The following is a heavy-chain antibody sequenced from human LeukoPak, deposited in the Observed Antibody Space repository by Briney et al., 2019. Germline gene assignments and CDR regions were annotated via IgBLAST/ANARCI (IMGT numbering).Heavy chain of an antibody. CDR3: AKNVLGSGASSWYFDL. J-gene: IGHJ2*01. CDR1: GLTFSSHG. Sequence: GGSLRLSCAASGLTFSSHGVRWVRQSPGEGRVWVSCISYSGYGTVYADSAKGGVTIYRDNSKNTLYSLMTSLRAEGTAVSSCAKNVLGSGASSWYFDLWGRGTLVTVSS. CDR2: ISYSGYGT. V-gene: IGHV3-23*01. D-gene: IGHD3-10*01.